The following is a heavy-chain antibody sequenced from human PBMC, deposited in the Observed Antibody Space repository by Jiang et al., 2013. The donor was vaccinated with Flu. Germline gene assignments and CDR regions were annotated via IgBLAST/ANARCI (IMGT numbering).Heavy chain of an antibody. J-gene: IGHJ4*02. CDR2: ISGSGGST. V-gene: IGHV3-23*01. Sequence: GKGLEWVAVISGSGGSTLYADSVKGRFTISRDNSKNSLYLQLNSLGAEDSAIYYCAKDGLNKDPIAVRPAPFDYWGQGTLVTVSS. D-gene: IGHD6-6*01. CDR3: AKDGLNKDPIAVRPAPFDY.